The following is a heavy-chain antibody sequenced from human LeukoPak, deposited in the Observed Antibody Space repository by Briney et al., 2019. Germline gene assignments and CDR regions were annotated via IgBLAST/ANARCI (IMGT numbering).Heavy chain of an antibody. CDR1: GYIFTELS. D-gene: IGHD5-24*01. J-gene: IGHJ4*02. CDR2: FNPEDGET. CDR3: ASSRDGMATDY. V-gene: IGHV1-24*01. Sequence: ASVKVSCKVSGYIFTELSMHWVRQAPGQGLEWMGGFNPEDGETFYAQKFQGRVNMTEDTSTDTAYMELSSLSYDDTAVYYCASSRDGMATDYWGQGTLVTVSS.